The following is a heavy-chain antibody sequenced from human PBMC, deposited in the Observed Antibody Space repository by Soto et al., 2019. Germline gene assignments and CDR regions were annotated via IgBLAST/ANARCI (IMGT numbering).Heavy chain of an antibody. CDR3: ARGSTTVVTPNWFDP. V-gene: IGHV4-4*02. CDR2: IYHTGSA. J-gene: IGHJ5*02. Sequence: SETLCLTCGVAGGYITGTNWWSWVRQTPGQGLEWIGEIYHTGSANYNPSLKSRVIMSVDKSKNQFSLKLSSVTAADTAVYYCARGSTTVVTPNWFDPWGQGTLVTVSS. D-gene: IGHD4-17*01. CDR1: GGYITGTNW.